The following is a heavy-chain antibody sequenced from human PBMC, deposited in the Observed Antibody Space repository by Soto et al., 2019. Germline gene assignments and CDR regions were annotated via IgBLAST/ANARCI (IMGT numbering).Heavy chain of an antibody. J-gene: IGHJ6*03. CDR1: GFILSDCA. Sequence: EVQLVESGGGLVQPGGSLRLSCATSGFILSDCAMNWVRQAPGKGLEWVSYISSSSSVIDYADSVKGRFIVSRDNARNSLYLQMNSLRAVDTAVYYCARDLSWGSNWYYYMDVWGKGTTVTVSS. V-gene: IGHV3-48*01. CDR3: ARDLSWGSNWYYYMDV. D-gene: IGHD7-27*01. CDR2: ISSSSSVI.